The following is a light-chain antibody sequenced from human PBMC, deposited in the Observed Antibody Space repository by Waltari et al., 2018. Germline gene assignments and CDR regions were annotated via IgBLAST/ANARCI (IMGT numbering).Light chain of an antibody. CDR3: MVRHSTAWV. V-gene: IGLV5-45*01. CDR2: YRSDSDN. J-gene: IGLJ3*02. Sequence: QAVLTQPASLSASPGASASLTCTLRSGINVGTYRIYWFQQKPGSPPQYLLRYRSDSDNHQGSGVPSSFSGSNDAWANAGILLIAGHQSDDEDDYYCMVRHSTAWVFGGGTKLTVL. CDR1: SGINVGTYR.